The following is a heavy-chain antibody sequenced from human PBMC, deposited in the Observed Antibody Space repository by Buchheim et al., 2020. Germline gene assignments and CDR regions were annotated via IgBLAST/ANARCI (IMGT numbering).Heavy chain of an antibody. J-gene: IGHJ4*02. CDR2: ISGGGDTT. CDR3: AKDLISSSTLGFDY. CDR1: GFTFKNYA. Sequence: EVQLLESGGGLVQPGGSLRLSCAASGFTFKNYAMSWVRQTPGRGLDWVSVISGGGDTTYYADSVKGRFSISRDNSKNTVYLEMNNLRAEDTAVYYCAKDLISSSTLGFDYWGQGTL. D-gene: IGHD6-6*01. V-gene: IGHV3-23*01.